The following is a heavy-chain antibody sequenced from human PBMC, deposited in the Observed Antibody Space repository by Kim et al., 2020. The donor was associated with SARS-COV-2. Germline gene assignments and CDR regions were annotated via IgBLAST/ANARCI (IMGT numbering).Heavy chain of an antibody. CDR1: GFTFSNYA. J-gene: IGHJ3*01. Sequence: GGSLRLSCAASGFTFSNYAMHWVRQAPGKGLEWVAGVSNNGSDKYSADSVKGRSTISRDNSKNTVNLQVNNLRVEDTALYYCARTFGHYAPVAF. CDR2: VSNNGSDK. V-gene: IGHV3-33*08. CDR3: ARTFGHYAPVAF. D-gene: IGHD2-2*01.